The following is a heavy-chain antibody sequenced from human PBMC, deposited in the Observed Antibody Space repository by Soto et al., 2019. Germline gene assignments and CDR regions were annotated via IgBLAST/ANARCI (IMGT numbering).Heavy chain of an antibody. CDR2: ISAGGGNT. J-gene: IGHJ4*02. CDR3: ADGGEWAFNFDY. Sequence: GGSLRLSCAASGFTFDDYAMHWVRQSPGKGLEWVSGISAGGGNTYYPDSVKGRFTISRDNSKNTLYLQMNSLRIEDTAIYYCADGGEWAFNFDYWGQGALVTVSS. D-gene: IGHD3-10*01. V-gene: IGHV3-23*01. CDR1: GFTFDDYA.